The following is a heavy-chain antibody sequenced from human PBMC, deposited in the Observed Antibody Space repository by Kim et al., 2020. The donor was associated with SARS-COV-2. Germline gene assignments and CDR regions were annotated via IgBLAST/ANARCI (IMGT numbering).Heavy chain of an antibody. V-gene: IGHV3-11*01. D-gene: IGHD3-9*01. Sequence: GGSLRLSCAASGFTFSDYYMTWIRQAPGKGLEWVSYISSSGSTIYYADSVKGRFTISRDNAKNSLYLQMNSLRAEDTAVYYCARDFTGGGFDWLLSRSAGYYGMDVWGQGTMVTVSS. CDR3: ARDFTGGGFDWLLSRSAGYYGMDV. CDR1: GFTFSDYY. CDR2: ISSSGSTI. J-gene: IGHJ6*02.